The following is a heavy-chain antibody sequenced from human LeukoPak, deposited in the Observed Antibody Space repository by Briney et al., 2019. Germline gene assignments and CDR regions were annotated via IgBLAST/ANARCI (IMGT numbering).Heavy chain of an antibody. D-gene: IGHD6-19*01. CDR1: GGSISSYY. V-gene: IGHV4-4*07. CDR3: ARDPGIAVAGRDAYWYFDL. Sequence: PSETLSLTCTVAGGSISSYYWSWIRQPAGKGLEWIGRIYTSGSTNYNPSHKSRVTMSVDTSKNQFSLKLSSVTAADTAVYYCARDPGIAVAGRDAYWYFDLWGRGTLVTVSS. J-gene: IGHJ2*01. CDR2: IYTSGST.